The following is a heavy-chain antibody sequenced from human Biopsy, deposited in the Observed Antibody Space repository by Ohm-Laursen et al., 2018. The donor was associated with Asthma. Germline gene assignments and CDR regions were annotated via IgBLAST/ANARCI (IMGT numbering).Heavy chain of an antibody. CDR1: GSSIRSHD. V-gene: IGHV4-59*11. Sequence: GTLSLTCTVSGSSIRSHDWTWIRLPPGKGLEYIGDVSHTGSTNYNPSLKSRVTMSLDTSKSQFSLRLTSVTPADTAVYYCARLADCSGGACYSYGWFDPWGQGTRVTVSS. J-gene: IGHJ5*02. D-gene: IGHD2-15*01. CDR3: ARLADCSGGACYSYGWFDP. CDR2: VSHTGST.